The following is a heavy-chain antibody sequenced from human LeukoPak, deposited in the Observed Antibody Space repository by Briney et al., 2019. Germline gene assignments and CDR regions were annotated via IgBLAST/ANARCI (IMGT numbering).Heavy chain of an antibody. Sequence: SETLSLTCAVYGGSFSGYYWSWIRQPPGKGLEWIGEINHSGSTNYNPSLKSRVTISVDTSKNQFSLKLSSVTAADTAVYYCARGFGEFRPFDYWGQGTLATVSS. CDR3: ARGFGEFRPFDY. J-gene: IGHJ4*02. D-gene: IGHD3-10*01. CDR2: INHSGST. CDR1: GGSFSGYY. V-gene: IGHV4-34*01.